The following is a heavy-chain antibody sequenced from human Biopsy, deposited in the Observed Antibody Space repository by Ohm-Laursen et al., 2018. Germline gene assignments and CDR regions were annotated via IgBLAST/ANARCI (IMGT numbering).Heavy chain of an antibody. CDR2: FAPENGKT. CDR3: AADINVWNVNY. V-gene: IGHV1-24*01. CDR1: GYTLTELS. D-gene: IGHD1-1*01. J-gene: IGHJ4*02. Sequence: SVKVSCKVSGYTLTELSMHWVRQAPGKGLEWMGGFAPENGKTVYAQNFQARVSKTEDTSTDTAYMELRSLRSEDTAVYYCAADINVWNVNYWGQGTQVTVSS.